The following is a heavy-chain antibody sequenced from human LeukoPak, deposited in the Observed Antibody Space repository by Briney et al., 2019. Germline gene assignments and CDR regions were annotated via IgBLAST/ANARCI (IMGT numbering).Heavy chain of an antibody. D-gene: IGHD1-26*01. Sequence: SQTLSLTCAISVDSVSSNSAAWNWIRQSPSRGLEWLGRTYYRSKWYNDYAVSVKSRITINPDTSTNQFSLQLNSVTPEDTAVYYCARDRHSGSPPVDWFDPWGQGTLVTVSS. CDR3: ARDRHSGSPPVDWFDP. V-gene: IGHV6-1*01. CDR1: VDSVSSNSAA. CDR2: TYYRSKWYN. J-gene: IGHJ5*02.